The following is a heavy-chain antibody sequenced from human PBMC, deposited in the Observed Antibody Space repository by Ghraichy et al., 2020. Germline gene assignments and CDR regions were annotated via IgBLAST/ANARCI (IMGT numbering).Heavy chain of an antibody. CDR3: ASGPPLNKQKLTTTVTTDYCLDG. V-gene: IGHV4-34*01. CDR2: INHSGST. J-gene: IGHJ6*03. CDR1: GGSFSGYH. Sequence: SETLSLTCAVYGGSFSGYHWTWIRQPPGKGLEWIGEINHSGSTNYNPSLKSRVTISLDTSKNQFSLRLSSVTAADTAVYYCASGPPLNKQKLTTTVTTDYCLDGCGKGTTVTVSS. D-gene: IGHD4-17*01.